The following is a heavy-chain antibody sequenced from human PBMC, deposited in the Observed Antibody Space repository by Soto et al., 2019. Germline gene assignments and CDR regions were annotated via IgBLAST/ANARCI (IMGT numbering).Heavy chain of an antibody. J-gene: IGHJ4*02. Sequence: PGGSLRLSCAASGFTFSSYAMHWVRQAPGKGLEWVAVISYDGSNKYYADSVKGRFTISRDNSKNTLYLQMNSLRAEDTAVYYCARDHSSGSSFDYWGQGTLVTVYS. V-gene: IGHV3-30-3*01. CDR2: ISYDGSNK. CDR3: ARDHSSGSSFDY. CDR1: GFTFSSYA. D-gene: IGHD1-26*01.